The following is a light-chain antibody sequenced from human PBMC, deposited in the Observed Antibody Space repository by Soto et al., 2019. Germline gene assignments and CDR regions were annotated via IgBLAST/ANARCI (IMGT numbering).Light chain of an antibody. J-gene: IGKJ3*01. CDR2: GAS. V-gene: IGKV3-20*01. Sequence: EIVLTHSPCTLSFSPGERATLSCRASQSVISSYLAWYQQKPGQAPRLLIYGASSRATGIPDRFSGSGSGTDFTLTISRLEPEDFAVYYCQQHGSWGITFGPGTKVDI. CDR1: QSVISSY. CDR3: QQHGSWGIT.